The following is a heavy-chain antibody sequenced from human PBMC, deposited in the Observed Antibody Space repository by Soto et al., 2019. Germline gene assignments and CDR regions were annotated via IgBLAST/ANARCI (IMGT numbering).Heavy chain of an antibody. V-gene: IGHV3-74*01. CDR2: INSDGSST. Sequence: PGGSLRLSCAASGFTFSSYWMHWVRQAPGKGLVWVSRINSDGSSTSYADSVKGRFTISRDNAKNTLYLQMNSLRAEDTAVYYCARGVLGYFSGRSRPGGMDVSGPGPTVSVS. CDR3: ARGVLGYFSGRSRPGGMDV. J-gene: IGHJ6*02. CDR1: GFTFSSYW. D-gene: IGHD2-15*01.